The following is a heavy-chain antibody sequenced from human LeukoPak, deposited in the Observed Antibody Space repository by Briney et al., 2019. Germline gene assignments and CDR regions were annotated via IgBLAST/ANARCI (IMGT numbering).Heavy chain of an antibody. D-gene: IGHD6-13*01. J-gene: IGHJ4*02. CDR2: ISSSSSYI. V-gene: IGHV3-21*01. Sequence: GGSLRLSCAASGFTFSTNVMSWVRQAPGKGLEWVSSISSSSSYIYYADSVKGRFTISRDNAKNSLYLQMNSLRAEDTAVYYCASADSSSWYAIDYWGQGTLVTVSS. CDR3: ASADSSSWYAIDY. CDR1: GFTFSTNV.